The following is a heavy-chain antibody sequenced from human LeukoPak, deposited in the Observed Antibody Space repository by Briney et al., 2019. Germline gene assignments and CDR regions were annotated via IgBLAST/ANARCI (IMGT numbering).Heavy chain of an antibody. CDR3: AKGKMIVVVPAANYYYYGMDV. J-gene: IGHJ6*02. Sequence: ASVKVSCKASGYTFTSYDINWVRQATGQGLEWMGWMNPNSGNTGYAQKFQGRVTMTRNTSISTAYMDLSSLRSEDTAVYYCAKGKMIVVVPAANYYYYGMDVWGQGTTVTVSS. D-gene: IGHD2-2*01. CDR2: MNPNSGNT. V-gene: IGHV1-8*01. CDR1: GYTFTSYD.